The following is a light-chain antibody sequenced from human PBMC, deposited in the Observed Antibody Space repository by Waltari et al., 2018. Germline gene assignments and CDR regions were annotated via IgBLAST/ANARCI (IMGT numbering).Light chain of an antibody. J-gene: IGKJ3*01. CDR2: AAS. CDR3: QKYNSGPFT. Sequence: DIQMTQSPSSLSASVGDRVTITCRASQGISHYLAWYQQKPGRVPKRLIYAASTLQSGVPPRFSGSGSETDFTLTISSLQPEDVATYYCQKYNSGPFTFGPGTKVDIK. V-gene: IGKV1-27*01. CDR1: QGISHY.